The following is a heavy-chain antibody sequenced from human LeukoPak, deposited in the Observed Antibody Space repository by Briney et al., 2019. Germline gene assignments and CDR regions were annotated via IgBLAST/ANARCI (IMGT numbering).Heavy chain of an antibody. J-gene: IGHJ3*02. CDR1: GFPFRSYD. Sequence: GGSLRLSCAASGFPFRSYDTHWVRHPTGKGLEWVSAIGTGGDTYYPDSVKGRFTVVRENARNTMYLQLSSLRAGDTAMYYCARRSAAAGVDGFDIWGQGTMVSVSS. CDR2: IGTGGDT. CDR3: ARRSAAAGVDGFDI. D-gene: IGHD6-13*01. V-gene: IGHV3-13*01.